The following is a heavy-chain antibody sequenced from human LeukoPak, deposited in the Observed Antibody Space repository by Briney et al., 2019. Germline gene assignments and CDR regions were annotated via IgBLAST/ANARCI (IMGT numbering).Heavy chain of an antibody. D-gene: IGHD3-10*01. Sequence: PGGSLRLSCAASGFTFSGYAMHWVRQAPGKGLEWVAVISYDGSNKYYADSVKGRFTISRDNSKNTLYLQMNSLRAEDTAVYYCARGVPFFDYWGQGTLVTVSS. CDR1: GFTFSGYA. CDR2: ISYDGSNK. J-gene: IGHJ4*02. V-gene: IGHV3-30*04. CDR3: ARGVPFFDY.